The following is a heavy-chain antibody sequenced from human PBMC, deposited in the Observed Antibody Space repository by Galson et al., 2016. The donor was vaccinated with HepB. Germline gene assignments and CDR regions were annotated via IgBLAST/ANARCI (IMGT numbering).Heavy chain of an antibody. CDR2: IHPVDSET. CDR1: GYNFSSSW. J-gene: IGHJ4*02. Sequence: QSGAEVKKPGESLKISCKTSGYNFSSSWIGWVRQAPGKGLEWMGNIHPVDSETHISLSFQGQVTISADKSTSTVHLHWTRLKASDTAMYYCARLDLVGAIHCDNWGQGTLVTVSS. D-gene: IGHD1-26*01. CDR3: ARLDLVGAIHCDN. V-gene: IGHV5-51*01.